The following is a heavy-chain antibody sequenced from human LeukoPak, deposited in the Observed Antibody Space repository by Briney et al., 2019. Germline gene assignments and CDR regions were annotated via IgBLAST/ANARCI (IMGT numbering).Heavy chain of an antibody. J-gene: IGHJ4*02. D-gene: IGHD2-15*01. V-gene: IGHV5-51*01. CDR3: ARLVGYCSGGSRYSNY. CDR1: GYSFTSYW. CDR2: IYPGDSDT. Sequence: GESLKISCKGSGYSFTSYWIGWVRQMPGKGLEWMGIIYPGDSDTRYSPSFQGQVTISADKSISTAYLQWSSLKASDTAMYYCARLVGYCSGGSRYSNYWGQGTLVTVSS.